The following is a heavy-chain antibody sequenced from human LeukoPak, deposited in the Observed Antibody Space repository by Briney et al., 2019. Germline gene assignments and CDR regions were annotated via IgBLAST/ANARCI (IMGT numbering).Heavy chain of an antibody. V-gene: IGHV1-2*02. CDR3: ARSKDGGAFDY. Sequence: GASVKVSCKASGYTFTGYYMHWVRQAPGQGLEWMGWINPNSGGTNYAQKSQGRVTMTRDTSISTAYMELSRLRSDGTAVYYCARSKDGGAFDYWGQGTLVTVSS. D-gene: IGHD3-16*01. J-gene: IGHJ4*02. CDR1: GYTFTGYY. CDR2: INPNSGGT.